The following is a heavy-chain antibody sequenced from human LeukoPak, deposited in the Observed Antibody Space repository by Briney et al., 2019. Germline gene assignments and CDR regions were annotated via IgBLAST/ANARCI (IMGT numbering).Heavy chain of an antibody. D-gene: IGHD6-6*01. CDR3: ARARWQLVPYFDS. CDR2: INPNSGGT. CDR1: GYTFTDYY. V-gene: IGHV1-2*02. J-gene: IGHJ4*02. Sequence: AAVKVSCKASGYTFTDYYMHWLRQPPAQGLEWMGWINPNSGGTNFAQKFQGRVPMTRATSISTAYLELGSLRSDDTAVYFCARARWQLVPYFDSWGQGTLVTVSS.